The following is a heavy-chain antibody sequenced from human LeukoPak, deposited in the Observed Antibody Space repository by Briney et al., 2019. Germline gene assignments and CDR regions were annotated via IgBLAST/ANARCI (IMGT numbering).Heavy chain of an antibody. J-gene: IGHJ6*03. D-gene: IGHD2-8*01. Sequence: GGSLRLSCAASGFTFSSYAMNWVRRAPGRGLEWVSGFSGSGGATYYADSVKGRFTISRDNSKNTLYLQMNSLRAEDTAVYYCANGNRCTSPNCLGYYYFYMDVWGKGTTVTVSS. CDR3: ANGNRCTSPNCLGYYYFYMDV. CDR2: FSGSGGAT. CDR1: GFTFSSYA. V-gene: IGHV3-23*01.